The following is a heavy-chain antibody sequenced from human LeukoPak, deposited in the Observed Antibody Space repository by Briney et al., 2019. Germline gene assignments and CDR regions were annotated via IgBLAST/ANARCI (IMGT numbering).Heavy chain of an antibody. Sequence: SETLSLTCAVYGGSFSGYYWSWIRQPPGKGLEWIGEINHSGSTNYNPSLKSRVTISVDTSKNQFSLKLSSVTAADTAVYYCARALNTVTKYYYYYYMDVWGKGTTVTVSS. J-gene: IGHJ6*03. CDR2: INHSGST. D-gene: IGHD4-17*01. CDR3: ARALNTVTKYYYYYYMDV. CDR1: GGSFSGYY. V-gene: IGHV4-34*01.